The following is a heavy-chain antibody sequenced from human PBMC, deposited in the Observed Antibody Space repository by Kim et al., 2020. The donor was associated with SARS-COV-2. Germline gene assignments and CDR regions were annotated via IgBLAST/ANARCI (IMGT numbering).Heavy chain of an antibody. Sequence: SETLSLTCTVSSDSFSAYYWSWIRHLPGKGLEWIGYIFYGGDTNYNPSLRSRVTISWDTSTNQFSLDLTSVTDADPAVYYCARSEGRASWHQFDYWGQGILVTVSS. J-gene: IGHJ4*02. CDR3: ARSEGRASWHQFDY. CDR2: IFYGGDT. V-gene: IGHV4-59*01. CDR1: SDSFSAYY.